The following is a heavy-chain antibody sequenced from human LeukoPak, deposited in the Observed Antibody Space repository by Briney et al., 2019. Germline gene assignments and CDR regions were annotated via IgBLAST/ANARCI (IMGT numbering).Heavy chain of an antibody. D-gene: IGHD3-22*01. J-gene: IGHJ4*02. CDR1: GYTFTSYG. V-gene: IGHV1-18*01. CDR2: ISAYNGNT. Sequence: ASVSVSCKASGYTFTSYGISWVRQAPGQGLEGMGWISAYNGNTNYAQKLQGRVTMTTDTSTSTAYMELRSLRSDDTAVYYCARSYDSSGYYPGGDYWGQGTLVTVSS. CDR3: ARSYDSSGYYPGGDY.